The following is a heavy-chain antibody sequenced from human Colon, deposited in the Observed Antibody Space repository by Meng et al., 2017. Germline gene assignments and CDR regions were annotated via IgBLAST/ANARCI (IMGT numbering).Heavy chain of an antibody. CDR3: ARDTLYGTDY. J-gene: IGHJ4*02. CDR2: MSDSGTT. V-gene: IGHV4-31*03. Sequence: HVHLHETGPVLVVPSDELSLVCTVSGGSIKSGGYHWSWVRQHPGKGLEYIGFMSDSGTTDYNPSLRSRVSISEIGSSKNQFSLTLRSVTAADTATYFCARDTLYGTDYWGQGVLVTVSS. CDR1: GGSIKSGGYH. D-gene: IGHD4-17*01.